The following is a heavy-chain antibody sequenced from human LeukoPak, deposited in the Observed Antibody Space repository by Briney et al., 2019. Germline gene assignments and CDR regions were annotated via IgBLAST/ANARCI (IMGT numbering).Heavy chain of an antibody. CDR2: LFPGLST. Sequence: SETLSLTCSVSGYSINSAYYWGWIRQPPGKGLEWIGNLFPGLSTEHNPSLKGRVTIFLDTSKNIFSLKLSSVTAADTAVYYCAREAARPGGLFDYWGQGTLVTVSS. V-gene: IGHV4-38-2*02. CDR3: AREAARPGGLFDY. D-gene: IGHD6-6*01. CDR1: GYSINSAYY. J-gene: IGHJ4*02.